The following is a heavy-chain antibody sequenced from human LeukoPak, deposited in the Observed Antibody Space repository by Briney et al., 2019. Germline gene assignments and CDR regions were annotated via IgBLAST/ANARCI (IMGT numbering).Heavy chain of an antibody. CDR3: ARDMRLGFAPNYGLDV. CDR1: GFTFSSNG. CDR2: IWYDGSHK. D-gene: IGHD6-19*01. Sequence: PGGSLRLSCAASGFTFSSNGLHWVRQAPGKGLEWAALIWYDGSHKYYADSVRGRFTISRDNSKNTLYLQMNSLRAEDTAVYYCARDMRLGFAPNYGLDVWGQGTTVTVSS. V-gene: IGHV3-33*01. J-gene: IGHJ6*02.